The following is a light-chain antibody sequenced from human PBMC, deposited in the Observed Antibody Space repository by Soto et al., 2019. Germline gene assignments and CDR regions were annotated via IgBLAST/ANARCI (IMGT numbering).Light chain of an antibody. CDR3: QHADSFPLIN. Sequence: DIRITQSPSSLSASVGDRVTITCRSSEDISTWLAWYQQKPGKAPKLLIYAASSLQSGVPSRFSGSGSGTDFTLTISSLQPEDFATYYCQHADSFPLINFGQGTRLEIK. CDR2: AAS. J-gene: IGKJ5*01. V-gene: IGKV1-12*01. CDR1: EDISTW.